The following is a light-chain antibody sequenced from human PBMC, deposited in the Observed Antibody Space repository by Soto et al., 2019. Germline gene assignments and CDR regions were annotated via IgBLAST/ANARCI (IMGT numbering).Light chain of an antibody. V-gene: IGLV1-40*01. CDR2: GNT. J-gene: IGLJ2*01. CDR1: GSTFVAGYD. CDR3: QAYDSSLRVI. Sequence: QSVLTQPPSVSGAPGQGVTISFSGSGSTFVAGYDVHWYQQLPGTAPKLLIYGNTNRPSGVPDRFSGSKSGTSASLAISGLQAEDEADYYCQAYDSSLRVIVGGGNKLTGL.